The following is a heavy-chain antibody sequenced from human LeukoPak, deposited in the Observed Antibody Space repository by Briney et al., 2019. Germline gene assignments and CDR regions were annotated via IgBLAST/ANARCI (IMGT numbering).Heavy chain of an antibody. D-gene: IGHD3-22*01. J-gene: IGHJ4*02. CDR1: GYTFTGYY. CDR2: INPNSGGT. V-gene: IGHV1-2*02. Sequence: GASVKVSCKASGYTFTGYYMHWVRQAPGQGLEWMGWINPNSGGTNYAQKFQGRVTMTRDTSISTAYMELSRLRSDDMAVYYCARDYYYDSSLDDYWGQGTLVTVSS. CDR3: ARDYYYDSSLDDY.